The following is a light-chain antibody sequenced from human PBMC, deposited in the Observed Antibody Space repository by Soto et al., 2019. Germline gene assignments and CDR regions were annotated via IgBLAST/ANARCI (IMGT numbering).Light chain of an antibody. CDR3: LAYDSGLSGWL. J-gene: IGLJ2*01. Sequence: QSVLTQPPSVSGAPGQRVTISCTGSSSNIGAVFHVHWYQQVPGTAPKLLIYENTKRPSGVPDRFSGSKSGTSASLAITGRQAEDEADYYCLAYDSGLSGWLFGGGTKRTVL. V-gene: IGLV1-40*01. CDR2: ENT. CDR1: SSNIGAVFH.